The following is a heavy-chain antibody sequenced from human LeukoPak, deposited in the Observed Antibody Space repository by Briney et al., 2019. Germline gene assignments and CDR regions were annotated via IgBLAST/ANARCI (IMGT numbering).Heavy chain of an antibody. CDR2: ISGDGRST. CDR1: GFTCDDYA. V-gene: IGHV3-43*02. CDR3: AKVYRYYDSSCQH. D-gene: IGHD3-22*01. J-gene: IGHJ1*01. Sequence: GGALRLSCAASGFTCDDYAMHWVRQAPGKGLEGVSLISGDGRSTYFADSVKGRFTISRDNSKNSLSLQMNSLRTEDTALYYCAKVYRYYDSSCQHWGQGTLVTVSS.